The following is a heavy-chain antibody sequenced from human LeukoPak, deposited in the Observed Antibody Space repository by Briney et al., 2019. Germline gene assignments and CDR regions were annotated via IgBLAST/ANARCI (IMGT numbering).Heavy chain of an antibody. Sequence: ASVKVSCKVSGYTLTELSMHWVRQAPGKGLEWMGGFDPEDGETIYAQKFQGRVTMTEDTSTDTAYMELRSLRSDDTAVYYCARDRDSSGDDAFDIWGQGTMVTVSS. V-gene: IGHV1-24*01. D-gene: IGHD3-22*01. J-gene: IGHJ3*02. CDR1: GYTLTELS. CDR2: FDPEDGET. CDR3: ARDRDSSGDDAFDI.